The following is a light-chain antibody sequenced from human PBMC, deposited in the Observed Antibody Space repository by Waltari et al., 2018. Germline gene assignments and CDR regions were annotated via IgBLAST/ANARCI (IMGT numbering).Light chain of an antibody. CDR2: GST. CDR1: RSNIGAAYD. Sequence: QSVLTQPPSVYGAPGQRATIPGTGCRSNIGAAYDVHWHQHLPGTAPILSIYGSTKRPSGAPDRFSGSKSGTSASLIITGLQAEDEADYYCRSYDTSLVRWVFGGGTKLTVL. V-gene: IGLV1-40*01. J-gene: IGLJ3*02. CDR3: RSYDTSLVRWV.